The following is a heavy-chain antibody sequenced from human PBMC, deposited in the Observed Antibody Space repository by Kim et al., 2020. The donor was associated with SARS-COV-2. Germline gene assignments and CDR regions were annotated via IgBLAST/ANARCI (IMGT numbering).Heavy chain of an antibody. Sequence: ASVKVSCKPSGYTFASFGISWVRQAPGQGLEWMGWNSADNGNTNYAQELNGRLTMTTHTPTRTVYMSLQNLRSYDTAIYYCARSGRCITGFDFWCHGTLV. J-gene: IGHJ4*01. CDR3: ARSGRCITGFDF. D-gene: IGHD3-10*01. V-gene: IGHV1-18*01. CDR2: NSADNGNT. CDR1: GYTFASFG.